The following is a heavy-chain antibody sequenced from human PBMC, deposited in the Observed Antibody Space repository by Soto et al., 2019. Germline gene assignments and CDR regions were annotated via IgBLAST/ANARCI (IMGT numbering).Heavy chain of an antibody. J-gene: IGHJ4*02. CDR3: ARDGLRYFDSSGYYSGPPLDF. D-gene: IGHD3-22*01. Sequence: LAVTRADSNFFVTSGCFWGWMRQPPRKGLACLGSLFHTGPTHYSPSLKSRATIFLDRSKNQFSLKLTSVTAADTAIYYCARDGLRYFDSSGYYSGPPLDFWGQGARVPVSS. V-gene: IGHV4-38-2*02. CDR2: LFHTGPT. CDR1: NFFVTSGCF.